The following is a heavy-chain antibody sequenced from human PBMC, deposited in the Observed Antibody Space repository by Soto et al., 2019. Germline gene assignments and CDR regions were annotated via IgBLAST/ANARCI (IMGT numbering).Heavy chain of an antibody. D-gene: IGHD6-6*01. V-gene: IGHV3-23*01. Sequence: PGGSLKLSCAASGFTFSSYSMSWVRQAPGKGLEWVSAISGSGGSTYYADSVRGRFTISRDNSKNTLYLQMNSLRAEDTAVYYCAKVEYKGPRGNWFASWGRGSL. J-gene: IGHJ5*02. CDR3: AKVEYKGPRGNWFAS. CDR1: GFTFSSYS. CDR2: ISGSGGST.